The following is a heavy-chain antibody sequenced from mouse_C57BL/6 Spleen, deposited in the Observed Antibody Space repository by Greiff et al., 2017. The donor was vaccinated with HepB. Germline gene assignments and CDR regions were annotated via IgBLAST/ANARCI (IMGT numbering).Heavy chain of an antibody. V-gene: IGHV3-6*01. CDR3: AGGLRGFAY. Sequence: EVQLVESGPGLVKPSQSLSLTCSVTGYSITSGYYWNWIRQFPGNKLEWMGYISYDGSNNYNPSLKNRISITRDTSKNQFFLKLNSVTTEDTATYYCAGGLRGFAYWGQGTLVTVSA. CDR2: ISYDGSN. CDR1: GYSITSGYY. J-gene: IGHJ3*01. D-gene: IGHD2-12*01.